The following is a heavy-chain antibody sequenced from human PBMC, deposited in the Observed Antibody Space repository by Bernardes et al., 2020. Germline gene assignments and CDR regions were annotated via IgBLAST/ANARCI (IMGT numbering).Heavy chain of an antibody. CDR2: FDPEDGET. CDR1: GYTLTELS. CDR3: ATGDYSGSYWGDFDI. Sequence: ASVKVSCKVSGYTLTELSMHWVRQAPGKGLEWMGGFDPEDGETIYAQKFQGRVTMTEDTSTDTAYMELSSLRSEDTAVYYCATGDYSGSYWGDFDIWGQGTMVTVSS. D-gene: IGHD1-26*01. J-gene: IGHJ3*02. V-gene: IGHV1-24*01.